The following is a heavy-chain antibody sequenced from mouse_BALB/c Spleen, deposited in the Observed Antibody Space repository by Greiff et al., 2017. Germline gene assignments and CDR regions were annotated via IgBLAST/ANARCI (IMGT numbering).Heavy chain of an antibody. D-gene: IGHD2-14*01. V-gene: IGHV5-12-1*01. CDR1: GFAFSSYD. Sequence: EVQRVESGGGLVKPGGSLKLSCAASGFAFSSYDMSWVRQTPEKRLEWVAYISSGGGSTYYPDTVKGRFTISRDNAKNTLYLQMSSLKSEDTAMYYCARHVGRYASYWYFDVWGAGTTVTVSS. CDR2: ISSGGGST. CDR3: ARHVGRYASYWYFDV. J-gene: IGHJ1*01.